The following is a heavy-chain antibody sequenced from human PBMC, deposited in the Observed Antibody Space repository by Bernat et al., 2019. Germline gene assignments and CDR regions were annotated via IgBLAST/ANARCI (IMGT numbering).Heavy chain of an antibody. Sequence: QVQVVQSGAEVKKPGSSVKFSCKASGGTFSRYAIHWVRQAPGQGLEGLGGIIPMFGTEKYARKFQDRVTITADESTSTVYMEVRSLKSEETAVYYCARGEGEYSYGQFYGMDVWGQGTTVTVSS. CDR2: IIPMFGTE. CDR1: GGTFSRYA. CDR3: ARGEGEYSYGQFYGMDV. V-gene: IGHV1-69*12. J-gene: IGHJ6*02. D-gene: IGHD2/OR15-2a*01.